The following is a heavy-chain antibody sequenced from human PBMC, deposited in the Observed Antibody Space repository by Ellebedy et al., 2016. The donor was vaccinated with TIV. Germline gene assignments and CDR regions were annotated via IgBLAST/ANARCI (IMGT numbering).Heavy chain of an antibody. Sequence: GESLKISCAASGFTFSIYGMHWVRQAPGKGLEWVGIIWHDGSHSYYADSVKGRFTISRDNSKNTVDLQMYSLRADDTAVYYCASELVGTTDFDYWGQGTLVTVSS. CDR3: ASELVGTTDFDY. CDR2: IWHDGSHS. V-gene: IGHV3-33*01. J-gene: IGHJ4*02. CDR1: GFTFSIYG. D-gene: IGHD1-26*01.